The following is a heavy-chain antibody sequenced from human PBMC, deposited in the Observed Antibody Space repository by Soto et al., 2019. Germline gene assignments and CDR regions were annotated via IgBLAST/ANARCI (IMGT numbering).Heavy chain of an antibody. J-gene: IGHJ4*02. CDR1: GFTFDSYG. Sequence: EVQLVESGGGLVQPGGSPRLACVGSGFTFDSYGMHWVRQGPGKGLEWISYISSSGTSMNYADSVKGRFTISRDNARNSLYLQMSSRRDEDTAMYYCVRGRNLWSSVYFDFWGQGDLVSVSS. V-gene: IGHV3-48*02. CDR3: VRGRNLWSSVYFDF. CDR2: ISSSGTSM. D-gene: IGHD3-10*01.